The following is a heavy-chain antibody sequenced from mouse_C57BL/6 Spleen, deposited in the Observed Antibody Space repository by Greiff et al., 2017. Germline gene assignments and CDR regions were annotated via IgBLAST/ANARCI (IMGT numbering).Heavy chain of an antibody. D-gene: IGHD4-1*01. CDR2: INYDGSST. V-gene: IGHV5-16*01. CDR3: ARGWERYAMDY. CDR1: GFTFSDYY. Sequence: EVKLMESEGGLVQPGSSMKLSCTASGFTFSDYYMAWVRQVPEKGLEWVANINYDGSSTYYLDSLKSRFIISRDNAKNILYLQMSSLKSEDTATYYCARGWERYAMDYWGQGTSVTVSS. J-gene: IGHJ4*01.